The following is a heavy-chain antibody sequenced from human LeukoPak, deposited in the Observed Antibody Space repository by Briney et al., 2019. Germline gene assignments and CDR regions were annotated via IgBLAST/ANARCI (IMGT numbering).Heavy chain of an antibody. J-gene: IGHJ3*02. D-gene: IGHD3-16*02. Sequence: GGSLRLSCAASGLTVSSNYMNWVRQAPGKGLEWVSVIYSGGSTYYADSVKGRFTISRDNSKNTLYLQMNSLRAEDTAVYYCARDTPTELRLGELSLYLGAFDIWGQGTMVTVSS. V-gene: IGHV3-53*01. CDR3: ARDTPTELRLGELSLYLGAFDI. CDR2: IYSGGST. CDR1: GLTVSSNY.